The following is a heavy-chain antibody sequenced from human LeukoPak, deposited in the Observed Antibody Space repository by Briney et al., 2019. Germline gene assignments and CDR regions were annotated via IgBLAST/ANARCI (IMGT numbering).Heavy chain of an antibody. J-gene: IGHJ1*01. CDR3: ARDQVEWELPPWAQYFQH. D-gene: IGHD1-26*01. CDR2: ISYDGSNK. V-gene: IGHV3-30*03. CDR1: GFTFSSYG. Sequence: HPGGSLRLSCAASGFTFSSYGMHWVRQAPGKGLEWVAVISYDGSNKYYADSVKGRFTISRDNSKNTLYLQMNSLRAEDTAVYYCARDQVEWELPPWAQYFQHWGQGTLVTVSS.